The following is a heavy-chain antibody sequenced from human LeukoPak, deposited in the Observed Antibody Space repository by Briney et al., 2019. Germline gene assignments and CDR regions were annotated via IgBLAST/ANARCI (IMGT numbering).Heavy chain of an antibody. Sequence: SETLSLTCTVSGGSISSSSYYWGWIRQPPGKGLEWIGSIYYSGSTYYNPSLKSRVTISVDTSKNQLSLKLSSVTAADTAVHYCARRASYSSSAVDYWGQGTLVTVSS. CDR2: IYYSGST. CDR1: GGSISSSSYY. J-gene: IGHJ4*02. D-gene: IGHD6-6*01. CDR3: ARRASYSSSAVDY. V-gene: IGHV4-39*01.